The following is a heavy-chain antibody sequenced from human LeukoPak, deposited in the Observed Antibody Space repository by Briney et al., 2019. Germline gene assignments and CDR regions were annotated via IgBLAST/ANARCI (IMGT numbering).Heavy chain of an antibody. D-gene: IGHD6-19*01. J-gene: IGHJ4*02. CDR3: ARPMIAVAGLIDY. CDR2: ISSSSSYI. Sequence: GGSLRLSCAASGFTFSSYSMNWVRQAPGKGLEWVSSISSSSSYIYYADSVKGRFTISRDNAKNSLYLQMNSLRAEDTAVYYCARPMIAVAGLIDYWGQGTLVTVSS. CDR1: GFTFSSYS. V-gene: IGHV3-21*01.